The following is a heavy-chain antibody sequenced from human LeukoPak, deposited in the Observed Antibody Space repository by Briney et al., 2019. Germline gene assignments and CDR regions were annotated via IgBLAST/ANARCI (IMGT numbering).Heavy chain of an antibody. CDR1: GGSISSYY. V-gene: IGHV4-4*09. Sequence: PSETLSLTCTVSGGSISSYYWSWIRQPPGKGLEWIGYIYNNGNTHYSPSLRSRLTISLDTSRNHFSLTVSSVTAADTAVYYCARGIAATDVWGHGTTVIVSS. CDR2: IYNNGNT. CDR3: ARGIAATDV. J-gene: IGHJ6*02. D-gene: IGHD2-15*01.